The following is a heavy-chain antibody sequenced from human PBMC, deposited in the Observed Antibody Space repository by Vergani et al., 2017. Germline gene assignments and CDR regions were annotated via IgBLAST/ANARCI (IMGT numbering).Heavy chain of an antibody. V-gene: IGHV3-74*01. D-gene: IGHD3-22*01. J-gene: IGHJ3*02. CDR2: INSDGSST. CDR3: ARGTGGWASPPYYYDSSHAFDI. CDR1: GFTFSSYW. Sequence: EVQLVESGGGLVQPGGSLRLSCAASGFTFSSYWMHWVRQAPGKGLVWVSRINSDGSSTSYADSVKGRFTISRHNSKNTLYLQMNSLRAEDTAVYYCARGTGGWASPPYYYDSSHAFDIWGQGTMVTVSS.